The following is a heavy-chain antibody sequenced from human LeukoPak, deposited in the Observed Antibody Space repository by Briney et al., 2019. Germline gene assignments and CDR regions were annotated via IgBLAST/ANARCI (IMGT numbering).Heavy chain of an antibody. CDR1: GFTFSSYS. J-gene: IGHJ4*02. D-gene: IGHD5-24*01. V-gene: IGHV3-21*01. Sequence: GGSLRLSCAASGFTFSSYSMNWVRQAPGKGLEWVSSISSSSSYIYYADSVKGRFTISRDNAKNSLYLQMNSLRAEDTAVYYCVRDSSRDGYKKYFDYWGQGTLVTVSS. CDR2: ISSSSSYI. CDR3: VRDSSRDGYKKYFDY.